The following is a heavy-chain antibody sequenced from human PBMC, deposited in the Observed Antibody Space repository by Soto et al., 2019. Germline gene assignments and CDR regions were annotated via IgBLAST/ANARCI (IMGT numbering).Heavy chain of an antibody. D-gene: IGHD6-13*01. CDR2: IIPIFGTP. CDR1: ESTFNNYG. J-gene: IGHJ4*02. V-gene: IGHV1-69*06. CDR3: ARVLEGSSWNAIDF. Sequence: QVPLVQSGADVKKPGSSVRVSCKASESTFNNYGISWIRQAPGHGLEWMGGIIPIFGTPNYAQKFQGRVTISADKSTPTAYMELTRLISDDTAVYFCARVLEGSSWNAIDFWGQGTRLTVSS.